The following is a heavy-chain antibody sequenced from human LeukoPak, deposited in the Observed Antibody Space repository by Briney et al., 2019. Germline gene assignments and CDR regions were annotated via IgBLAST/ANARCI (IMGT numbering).Heavy chain of an antibody. V-gene: IGHV4-39*07. J-gene: IGHJ4*02. D-gene: IGHD6-19*01. Sequence: SETLSLTCTVSGGSINSSYYYWGWIRQSPGKGLEWIGSIYHSGSTYYNPSLKSRVTISVDTSKNQFSLKLSSVTAADTAVYYCARDRSLPGLDVFDYWGQGTLVTVSS. CDR2: IYHSGST. CDR1: GGSINSSYYY. CDR3: ARDRSLPGLDVFDY.